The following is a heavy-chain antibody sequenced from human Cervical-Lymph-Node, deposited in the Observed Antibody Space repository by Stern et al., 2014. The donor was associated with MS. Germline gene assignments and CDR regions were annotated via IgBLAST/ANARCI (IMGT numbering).Heavy chain of an antibody. D-gene: IGHD1-14*01. CDR2: IYPGDSET. CDR1: GYKFSIYW. Sequence: EVQLVESGAELIRPGASLKISCKGSGYKFSIYWIAWVRQMPGKGLEWMGIIYPGDSETSYSPSFQGQVTMSADQSTSTAYLQCSSLNASDAAMYFCARQTTAWASDVWGQGTLVTVSS. J-gene: IGHJ4*02. V-gene: IGHV5-51*01. CDR3: ARQTTAWASDV.